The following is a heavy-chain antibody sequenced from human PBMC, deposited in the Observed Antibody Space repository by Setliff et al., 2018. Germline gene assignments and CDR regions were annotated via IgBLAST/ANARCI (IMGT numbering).Heavy chain of an antibody. CDR3: AKLRRDVHGLDY. D-gene: IGHD1-7*01. CDR2: IRNKVNSYIT. J-gene: IGHJ4*02. Sequence: GGSLRLSCAASGFTFSDHYMDWVRQAPGKGLEWVVRIRNKVNSYITQYAASVEGRCTISRDDSKNSLYLQVNSLKTEDTAVYYCAKLRRDVHGLDYWGQGTLVTVSS. CDR1: GFTFSDHY. V-gene: IGHV3-72*01.